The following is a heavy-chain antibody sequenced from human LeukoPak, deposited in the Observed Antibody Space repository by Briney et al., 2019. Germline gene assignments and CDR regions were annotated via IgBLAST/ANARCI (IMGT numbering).Heavy chain of an antibody. CDR1: GFTFSSYW. Sequence: PGGSLRLSCAASGFTFSSYWMSWVRQAPGKGLEWMANINQDGSEKYYVDSVKGRFTISRDNAKNSLYLQMNSLRAEDTAVYYCARDNGGRYSYGDYWGQGTLVTVSS. CDR2: INQDGSEK. CDR3: ARDNGGRYSYGDY. D-gene: IGHD5-18*01. V-gene: IGHV3-7*01. J-gene: IGHJ4*02.